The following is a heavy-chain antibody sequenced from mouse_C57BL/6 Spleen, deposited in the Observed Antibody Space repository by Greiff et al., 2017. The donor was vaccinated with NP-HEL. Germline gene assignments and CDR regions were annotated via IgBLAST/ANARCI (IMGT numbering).Heavy chain of an antibody. V-gene: IGHV1-55*01. Sequence: QVQLQQPGAELVKPGASVKMSCKASGYTFTSYWITWVKQRPGQGLEWIGDIYPGSGSTNYNGKFKSKATLTVDTSSSTAYMQLSSLTSEDSAVYYCAREGVTTVDWYFDVWGTGTTVTVSS. CDR1: GYTFTSYW. J-gene: IGHJ1*03. CDR3: AREGVTTVDWYFDV. D-gene: IGHD1-1*01. CDR2: IYPGSGST.